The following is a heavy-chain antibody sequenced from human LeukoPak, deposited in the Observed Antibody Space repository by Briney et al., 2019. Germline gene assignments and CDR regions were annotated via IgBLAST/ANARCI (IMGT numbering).Heavy chain of an antibody. CDR1: GGTFSSYA. CDR3: ARGGYSSSFRWGY. V-gene: IGHV1-8*02. D-gene: IGHD6-6*01. Sequence: ASVKVSCKASGGTFSSYAISWVRQATGQGLEWMGWMNPNSGNTGYAQKFQGRVTMTRNTSISTAYMELSSLRSEDTAVYYCARGGYSSSFRWGYWGQGTLVTVSS. J-gene: IGHJ4*02. CDR2: MNPNSGNT.